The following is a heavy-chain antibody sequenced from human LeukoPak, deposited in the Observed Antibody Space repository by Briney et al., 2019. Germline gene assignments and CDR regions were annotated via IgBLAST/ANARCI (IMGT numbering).Heavy chain of an antibody. CDR2: ISGSSYYI. CDR3: ARGGGDYGDYQYYFDY. CDR1: GFTFSSYS. D-gene: IGHD4-17*01. V-gene: IGHV3-21*01. Sequence: GGSLRLPCAASGFTFSSYSMNWVRQAPGKGLEWVSSISGSSYYIYYADSVKGRFTISRDNAKNSLYLQMNSLRAEDTAVYYCARGGGDYGDYQYYFDYWGQGTLVTVSS. J-gene: IGHJ4*02.